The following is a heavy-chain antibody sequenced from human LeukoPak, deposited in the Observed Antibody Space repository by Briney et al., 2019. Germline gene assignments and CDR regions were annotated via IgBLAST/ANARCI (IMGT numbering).Heavy chain of an antibody. CDR1: GFTFSSYA. J-gene: IGHJ2*01. V-gene: IGHV3-23*01. CDR3: AKDSTVVTPSYWYFDL. CDR2: ISGSGGST. Sequence: GGSPRLSCAASGFTFSSYAMSWVRQAPGKGLEWVSAISGSGGSTYYADSVKGRFTISRDNSKNTLYLQMNSLRAEDTAVYYCAKDSTVVTPSYWYFDLWGRGTLVTVSS. D-gene: IGHD4-23*01.